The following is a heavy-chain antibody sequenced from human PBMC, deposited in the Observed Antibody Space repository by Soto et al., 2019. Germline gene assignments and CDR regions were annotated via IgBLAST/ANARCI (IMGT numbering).Heavy chain of an antibody. D-gene: IGHD3-3*01. CDR3: AKDTFGVVIMGWFDP. CDR1: GFTFSSYA. Sequence: GGSLRLSCAASGFTFSSYAMSWVRQAPGKGLEWVSAISGSGGSTYYADSVKGRFTISRDNSKNTLYLQMNSLRAEDTAVYYCAKDTFGVVIMGWFDPWGQGTLVTVSS. CDR2: ISGSGGST. J-gene: IGHJ5*02. V-gene: IGHV3-23*01.